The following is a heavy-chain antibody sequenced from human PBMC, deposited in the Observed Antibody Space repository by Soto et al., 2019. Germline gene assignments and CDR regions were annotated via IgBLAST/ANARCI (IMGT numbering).Heavy chain of an antibody. CDR2: IMPVFATP. V-gene: IGHV1-69*12. CDR1: GGTFSTSA. J-gene: IGHJ6*02. CDR3: ARDKDRQQLGGNYYYILDV. Sequence: QVQLVQSGAEVKKPGSSVKVSCKASGGTFSTSAISWVRQAPGQGLEWVGGIMPVFATPDYAQKFQGRVTISANESTTTAYRELTSMRTDYTAVYYCARDKDRQQLGGNYYYILDVWGQGTAIIVSS. D-gene: IGHD3-3*02.